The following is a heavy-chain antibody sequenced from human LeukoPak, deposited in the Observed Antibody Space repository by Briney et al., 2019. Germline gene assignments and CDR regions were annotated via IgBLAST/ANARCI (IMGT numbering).Heavy chain of an antibody. CDR2: ISSTGYSK. J-gene: IGHJ4*02. D-gene: IGHD3-22*01. CDR1: GFTFSSYG. V-gene: IGHV3-48*03. Sequence: GGSLRLSCAASGFTFSSYGVNWVRQAPGKGLEWVSYISSTGYSKYYADSVKGRFTISRDNAKSSLYLQMNSLRAEDTAVYYCARERDYYDSSGYYYAFDYWGQGTLVTVSS. CDR3: ARERDYYDSSGYYYAFDY.